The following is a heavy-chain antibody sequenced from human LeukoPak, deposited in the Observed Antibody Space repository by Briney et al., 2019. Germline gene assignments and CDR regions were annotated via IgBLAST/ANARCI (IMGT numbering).Heavy chain of an antibody. CDR1: GGSISSSSYY. D-gene: IGHD3-9*01. CDR3: ARSDDILTGYFYFDY. Sequence: PSETLSLTCTVSGGSISSSSYYWGWIRQPPGKGLEWIGSINYSGSTYYNPSLKSRVTISVDTSKNQFSLKLSSVTAADTAVYYCARSDDILTGYFYFDYWGQGTLVTVSS. J-gene: IGHJ4*02. V-gene: IGHV4-39*01. CDR2: INYSGST.